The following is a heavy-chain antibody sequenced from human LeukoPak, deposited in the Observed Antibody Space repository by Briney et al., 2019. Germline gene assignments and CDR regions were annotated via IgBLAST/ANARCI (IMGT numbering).Heavy chain of an antibody. V-gene: IGHV3-74*01. CDR1: GFTFNNYW. J-gene: IGHJ4*02. CDR2: INSDGSTT. CDR3: AREASSGWTHFDY. D-gene: IGHD6-19*01. Sequence: GGSLRLSCAAFGFTFNNYWMHWVRQAPGKGLVWVSRINSDGSTTSYADSVKGRFTISRDNAKNTLYLEMNSLRAEDTAVYYCAREASSGWTHFDYWGQGTLVTVSS.